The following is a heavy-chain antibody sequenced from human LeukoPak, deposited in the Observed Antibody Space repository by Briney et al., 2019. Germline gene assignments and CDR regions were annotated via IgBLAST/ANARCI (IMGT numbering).Heavy chain of an antibody. CDR3: ASGPRDSSSKANNWFDP. Sequence: GGSLRLSCAASGFTFSSYGMHWVRQAPGKGLEWVAFIRYDGSNKYYADSVKGRFTISRDNSKNTLYLQMNSLRSNDTAVYYCASGPRDSSSKANNWFDPWGQGTLVTVSS. D-gene: IGHD6-6*01. J-gene: IGHJ5*02. CDR1: GFTFSSYG. V-gene: IGHV3-30*02. CDR2: IRYDGSNK.